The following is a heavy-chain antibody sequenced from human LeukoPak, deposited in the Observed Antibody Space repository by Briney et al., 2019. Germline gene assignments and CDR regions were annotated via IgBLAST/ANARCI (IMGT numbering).Heavy chain of an antibody. J-gene: IGHJ5*02. V-gene: IGHV4-39*07. CDR2: ISYTGAT. CDR3: AREGTRWADENWFDP. D-gene: IGHD1-26*01. Sequence: SEILSLTCSVSGGSVDSNYYYWGWIRQPPGKGLEWIGSISYTGATHYSPSLESRVTISLDTSKNQFSLKLASVTPADTAVYYCAREGTRWADENWFDPWGQGSLVIVSS. CDR1: GGSVDSNYYY.